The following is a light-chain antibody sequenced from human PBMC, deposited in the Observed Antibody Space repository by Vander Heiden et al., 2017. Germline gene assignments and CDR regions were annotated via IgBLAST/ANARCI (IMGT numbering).Light chain of an antibody. J-gene: IGLJ1*01. Sequence: SALTQPASVSVSPGQSITISCTGTSSDVGSYNLVSWYQQHPGKAPKLMIYEVSKRPSVVSNRFSGSKSGNTASLTISGLQAEDEADYYCCSYAGSSTYYVFGTGTKVTVL. V-gene: IGLV2-23*02. CDR2: EVS. CDR1: SSDVGSYNL. CDR3: CSYAGSSTYYV.